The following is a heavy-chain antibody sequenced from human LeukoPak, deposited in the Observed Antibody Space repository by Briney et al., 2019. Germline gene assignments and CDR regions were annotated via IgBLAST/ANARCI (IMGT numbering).Heavy chain of an antibody. V-gene: IGHV3-9*03. J-gene: IGHJ4*02. Sequence: GGSLRLSCAASGFTFDDYAMHWVRQAPGKGLEWVSGISWNSGSIGYADSVKGRFTISRDNAKNSLYLQMNSLRAEDMALYYCAKGAIFGVVAYFDYWGQGTLVTVSS. CDR2: ISWNSGSI. D-gene: IGHD3-3*01. CDR3: AKGAIFGVVAYFDY. CDR1: GFTFDDYA.